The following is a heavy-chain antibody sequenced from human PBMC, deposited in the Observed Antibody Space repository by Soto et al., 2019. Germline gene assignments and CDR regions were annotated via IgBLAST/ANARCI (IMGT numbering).Heavy chain of an antibody. J-gene: IGHJ6*02. CDR1: GFTFRDYY. CDR2: IDSSTKYT. V-gene: IGHV3-11*05. CDR3: ASEYYSTMDV. Sequence: QVQLVESGGGLVRPGGSLRLSCEASGFTFRDYYMTWFRQAPGKGLEWLSYIDSSTKYTNYADSVKGRFTISRDNAKNSLYLQMNSLRDDDTAVYYCASEYYSTMDVWGQGTMVTVSS.